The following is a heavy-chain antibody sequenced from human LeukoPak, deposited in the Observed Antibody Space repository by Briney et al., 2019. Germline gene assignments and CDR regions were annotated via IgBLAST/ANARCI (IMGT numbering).Heavy chain of an antibody. CDR2: IYYNGST. J-gene: IGHJ5*02. Sequence: SETLSLTCTVSGGSISSSSYYWGWIRQPPGKGLEWIGSIYYNGSTYYNPSLKSRVTISVDTSKNQFSLKLSSVTAADTAVYYCARGNLDFWSGSNWFDPWGQGTLVTVSS. CDR3: ARGNLDFWSGSNWFDP. CDR1: GGSISSSSYY. V-gene: IGHV4-39*07. D-gene: IGHD3-3*01.